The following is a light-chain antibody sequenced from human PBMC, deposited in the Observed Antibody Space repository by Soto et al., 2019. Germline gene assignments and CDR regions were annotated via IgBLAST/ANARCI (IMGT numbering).Light chain of an antibody. J-gene: IGKJ1*01. CDR2: GAS. Sequence: EIVLTQSPGTLSLSPGERATLSCRASQSVSSSYLAWYQQKPGQAPRLLLYGASSRATGIPDRFSGSGSGTDFTLTISRLEPEDFAEYDCQQYSNSPRTFGQGTKVEIK. CDR3: QQYSNSPRT. V-gene: IGKV3-20*01. CDR1: QSVSSSY.